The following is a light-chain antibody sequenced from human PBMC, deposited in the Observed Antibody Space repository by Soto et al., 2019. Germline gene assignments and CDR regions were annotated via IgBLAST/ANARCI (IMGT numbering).Light chain of an antibody. J-gene: IGKJ5*01. V-gene: IGKV1-39*01. CDR3: QQSYSTPIT. CDR1: QSISSY. CDR2: AAS. Sequence: DLQRTQSPSSLSASVGDRVTITRRASQSISSYLNWYQQKPGKAPKLLIYAASSLQSGVPSRFSGSGSGTDFNLTISSLQPEEFATYYCQQSYSTPITFGQGTRLEIK.